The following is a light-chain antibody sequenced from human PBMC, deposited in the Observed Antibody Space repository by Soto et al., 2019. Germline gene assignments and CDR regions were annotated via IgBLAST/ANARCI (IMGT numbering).Light chain of an antibody. V-gene: IGKV1-5*01. J-gene: IGKJ1*01. CDR2: DAS. CDR3: LQYDSYSWT. CDR1: RSISDW. Sequence: DIQMTQSPPTLSASIGARVPITCRASRSISDWLAWYQQKPGKAPNLLIFDASSLKSGVPSRFSGSGSGTEFTLTISSLQPDDFATYYCLQYDSYSWTFGQGTKVDIK.